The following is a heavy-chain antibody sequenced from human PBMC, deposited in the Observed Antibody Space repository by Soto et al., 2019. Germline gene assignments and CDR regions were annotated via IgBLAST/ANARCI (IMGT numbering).Heavy chain of an antibody. CDR1: GYSFTSYW. V-gene: IGHV5-51*01. Sequence: PLESQKISSKGSGYSFTSYWIGWVRQKHGKGLEWMGIIYPGDSDTRYSPSFQGQVTISADKSISAAYLQWSSLKASDTAMYYCARRDILAGYYTYWGQGTLVTVSS. D-gene: IGHD3-9*01. CDR3: ARRDILAGYYTY. CDR2: IYPGDSDT. J-gene: IGHJ4*02.